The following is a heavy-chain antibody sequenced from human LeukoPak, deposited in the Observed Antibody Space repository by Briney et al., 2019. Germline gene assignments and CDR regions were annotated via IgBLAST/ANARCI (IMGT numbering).Heavy chain of an antibody. CDR1: GGSISSGGYY. J-gene: IGHJ3*02. D-gene: IGHD3-3*01. V-gene: IGHV4-31*03. CDR3: ARVGVVMDSDDDAFDT. CDR2: IYYSGST. Sequence: SETLSLTCTVSGGSISSGGYYWSWIRQHPGKGLEWIGYIYYSGSTYYNPSLKSRVTISVDTSKNQFSPKLSSVTAADTVVYYCARVGVVMDSDDDAFDTWGQGTMVTVSS.